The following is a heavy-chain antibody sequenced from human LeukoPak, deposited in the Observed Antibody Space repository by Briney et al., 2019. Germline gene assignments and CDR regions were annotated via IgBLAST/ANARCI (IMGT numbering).Heavy chain of an antibody. CDR3: ASSWYYYGSGPQTPRVKYYFDY. Sequence: GGSLRLSCAASGFTVSSNYMSWVRQAPGKGLEWVSVIYSGGSTYYADSVKGRFTISRDNSKNTLYLQMNSLRAEDTAVYYCASSWYYYGSGPQTPRVKYYFDYWGQGTLVTVSS. CDR2: IYSGGST. D-gene: IGHD3-10*01. CDR1: GFTVSSNY. V-gene: IGHV3-66*01. J-gene: IGHJ4*02.